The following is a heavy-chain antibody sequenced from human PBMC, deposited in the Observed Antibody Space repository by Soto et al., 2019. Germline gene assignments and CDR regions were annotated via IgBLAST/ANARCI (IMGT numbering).Heavy chain of an antibody. Sequence: GASVKVSCKASGGTFSSYAISWVRQAPGQGLEWMGRISPYIGITNYAQKFQGRITMTTDTSTSTAYMELRSLRSDDTAVYYCAREVGAWFDFWGQGTLVTVSS. CDR3: AREVGAWFDF. J-gene: IGHJ4*02. V-gene: IGHV1-69*04. CDR2: ISPYIGIT. D-gene: IGHD1-26*01. CDR1: GGTFSSYA.